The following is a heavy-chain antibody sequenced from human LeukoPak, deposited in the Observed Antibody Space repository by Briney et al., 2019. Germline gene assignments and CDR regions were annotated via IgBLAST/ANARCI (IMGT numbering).Heavy chain of an antibody. CDR2: GYYSGTT. CDR3: ARPPRGSSPYYVNYYMDV. Sequence: PSETLSLTCTVSGGSITSTNYYWPWIRQPPGKGPEWIGSGYYSGTTDYNPSLMSRATVSVDTSKNQFSLRLSSVIAADTAVYYCARPPRGSSPYYVNYYMDVWGKGIMVTVSS. V-gene: IGHV4-39*07. J-gene: IGHJ6*03. D-gene: IGHD3-10*01. CDR1: GGSITSTNYY.